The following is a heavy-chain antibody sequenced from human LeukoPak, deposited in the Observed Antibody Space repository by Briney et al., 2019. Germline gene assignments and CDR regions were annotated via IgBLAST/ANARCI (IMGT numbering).Heavy chain of an antibody. CDR2: IWSDGSKQ. D-gene: IGHD3-10*01. V-gene: IGHV3-33*01. J-gene: IGHJ4*02. CDR1: GYTFTTYG. CDR3: ARDLSYDSGEF. Sequence: GGSLRLSCAASGYTFTTYGMHWVRQAPGKGLEWVAAIWSDGSKQIYEDSVRGRFTISRDDSKNTLYLQMNSLRAEDTAIYYCARDLSYDSGEFWGQGTLVTVSS.